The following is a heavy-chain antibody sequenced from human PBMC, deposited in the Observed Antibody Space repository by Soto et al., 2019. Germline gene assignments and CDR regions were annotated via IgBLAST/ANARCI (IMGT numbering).Heavy chain of an antibody. J-gene: IGHJ5*02. CDR2: INPNSGGT. Sequence: ASVKVSCKASGYLFIGYYIHWVRQAPGQGLEWMGWINPNSGGTKYAQKFQGRVTMTRDTSINTVSMDLSSLRSDDTAVYYCARAFCSTITCYGWFDPWGQGTLVTVSS. CDR3: ARAFCSTITCYGWFDP. D-gene: IGHD2-2*01. CDR1: GYLFIGYY. V-gene: IGHV1-2*02.